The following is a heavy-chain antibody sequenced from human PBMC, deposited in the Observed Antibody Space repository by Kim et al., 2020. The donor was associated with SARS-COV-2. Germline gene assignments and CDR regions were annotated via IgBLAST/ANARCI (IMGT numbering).Heavy chain of an antibody. CDR1: GGVFSTHS. CDR3: ARGANQAGVIDVYYQYGMDV. D-gene: IGHD3-10*01. J-gene: IGHJ6*02. Sequence: SVKVSCKASGGVFSTHSITWVRQAPGHGLEWMGRIIPVLDSVNYAQRIQGRVTMTADKSTSTAYMELRSLRSEDTAVYYCARGANQAGVIDVYYQYGMDVWGQGTTVTVSS. V-gene: IGHV1-69*08. CDR2: IIPVLDSV.